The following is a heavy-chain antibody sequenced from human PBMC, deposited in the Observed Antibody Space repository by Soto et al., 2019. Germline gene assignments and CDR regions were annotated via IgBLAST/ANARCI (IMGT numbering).Heavy chain of an antibody. CDR2: INSDGSST. J-gene: IGHJ3*02. V-gene: IGHV3-74*01. Sequence: EVQLVESGGGLVQPGGSLRLSCAAAGFTFSSYWMHWVRQAPGKGLVWVSRINSDGSSTTYADSVKGRFTISRDNAKNTLYLQMNSLRAEDTAVYYCARPAMVRVGAFDIWGQGTMVTVSS. CDR1: GFTFSSYW. CDR3: ARPAMVRVGAFDI. D-gene: IGHD5-18*01.